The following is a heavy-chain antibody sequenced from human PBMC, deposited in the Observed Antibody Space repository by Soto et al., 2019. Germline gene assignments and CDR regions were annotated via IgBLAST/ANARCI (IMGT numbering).Heavy chain of an antibody. J-gene: IGHJ6*02. D-gene: IGHD3-10*01. Sequence: SETLSLTCTVSGGSISSYYWSWIRQHPGKGLEWIGYIYYSGSTNYNPSLKSRVTISVDTAKNQFSLKLSSVTAADTAVYYCARVRGYGSGSYVAYYYGMDVCGQWTTVTVSS. CDR3: ARVRGYGSGSYVAYYYGMDV. CDR1: GGSISSYY. V-gene: IGHV4-59*01. CDR2: IYYSGST.